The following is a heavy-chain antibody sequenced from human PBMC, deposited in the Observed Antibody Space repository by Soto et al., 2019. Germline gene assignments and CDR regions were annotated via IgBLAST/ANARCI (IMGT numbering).Heavy chain of an antibody. CDR3: AREDDYGYRYINYGLDV. CDR1: GVTFNIYA. D-gene: IGHD4-17*01. J-gene: IGHJ6*02. Sequence: PWGSLRLSCAASGVTFNIYAFHCVRHSPCKCLEWVAVISFDGTKKYYSDSVKGRFTISRDNLKNTLYLQMNNLRVEDAALYFCAREDDYGYRYINYGLDVWGQGTTVTVSS. CDR2: ISFDGTKK. V-gene: IGHV3-30-3*01.